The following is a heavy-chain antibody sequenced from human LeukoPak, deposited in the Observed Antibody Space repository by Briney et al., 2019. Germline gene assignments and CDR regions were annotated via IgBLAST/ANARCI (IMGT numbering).Heavy chain of an antibody. CDR2: IRSKAYGGTT. CDR1: GFTFGDYA. J-gene: IGHJ4*02. D-gene: IGHD4-11*01. V-gene: IGHV3-49*04. CDR3: TRVEWYSNYGVY. Sequence: GGSLRLSFTASGFTFGDYAMSWVRQAPGKGLEWVGFIRSKAYGGTTEYAASVKGRFTISRDDSKSIAYLQMNSLKTEDTAVYYCTRVEWYSNYGVYWGQGTLVTVSS.